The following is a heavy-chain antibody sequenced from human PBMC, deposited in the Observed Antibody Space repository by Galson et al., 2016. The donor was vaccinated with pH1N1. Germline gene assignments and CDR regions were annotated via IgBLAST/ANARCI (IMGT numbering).Heavy chain of an antibody. J-gene: IGHJ4*02. CDR1: GLPSNDHA. CDR3: GKDILPGGLDY. V-gene: IGHV3-9*02. CDR2: IYWSDRRT. Sequence: SLRLSCAASGLPSNDHAMHWVRRIPGKGLEWVSGIYWSDRRTGYADSVKGRFTISRDSAKNSLYLQMNSLGVDDTALYYCGKDILPGGLDYWSQGTQVTVSS.